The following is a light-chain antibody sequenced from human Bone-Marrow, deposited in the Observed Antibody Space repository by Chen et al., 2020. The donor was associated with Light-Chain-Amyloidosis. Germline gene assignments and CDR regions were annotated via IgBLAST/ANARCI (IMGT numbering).Light chain of an antibody. CDR1: NIGSTS. CDR3: QVWDRSSDRPV. Sequence: SYVLTQPYSGSVATGQTATIACGGNNIGSTSVHWYQQKPGQAPLLVVYDDSDRPSGSPERLSGSNSGNTATLTISRVEAGDEADYYCQVWDRSSDRPVFGGGTKLTVL. V-gene: IGLV3-21*02. CDR2: DDS. J-gene: IGLJ3*02.